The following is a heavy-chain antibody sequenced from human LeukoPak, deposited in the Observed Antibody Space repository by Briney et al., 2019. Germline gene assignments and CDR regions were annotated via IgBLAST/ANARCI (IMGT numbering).Heavy chain of an antibody. V-gene: IGHV3-30*04. CDR3: VRETTGHFDS. Sequence: PGGSLRLSCAASGFTFNSYAMHWVRQAPGKGLEWVTVISYDGRQKYYADSVKGRFTISRDDSKKTLSVRMNSLRVEDTAVYYCVRETTGHFDSWGQGTLVTVSS. CDR2: ISYDGRQK. J-gene: IGHJ4*02. CDR1: GFTFNSYA. D-gene: IGHD2-8*02.